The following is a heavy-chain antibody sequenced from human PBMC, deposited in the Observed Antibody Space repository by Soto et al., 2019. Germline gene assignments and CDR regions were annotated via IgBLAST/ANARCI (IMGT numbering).Heavy chain of an antibody. CDR1: GYTFTSYY. CDR2: INPGENDA. V-gene: IGHV1-46*01. Sequence: QVQLVQSGAEVKKSGASVKVSCKASGYTFTSYYMHWVRQAPGQGLEWVGIINPGENDASNAEKFEGRVFMTWVTATNTVYMELSSLTFEYAAVYYCALSAFEYWGQGTLFTVSP. D-gene: IGHD6-13*01. J-gene: IGHJ4*02. CDR3: ALSAFEY.